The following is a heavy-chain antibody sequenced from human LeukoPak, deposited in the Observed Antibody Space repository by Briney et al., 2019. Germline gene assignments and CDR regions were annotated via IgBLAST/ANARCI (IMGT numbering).Heavy chain of an antibody. CDR1: GYSISSGYY. Sequence: SETLSLTCAVSGYSISSGYYWGWIRQPPGKGLEWIGSIYHSGSTYYNPSLKSRVTISVDTSKNQFSLKLSSVTAADTAVYYCARLFFSWYFDYWGQGTLVTASS. CDR3: ARLFFSWYFDY. D-gene: IGHD6-13*01. CDR2: IYHSGST. J-gene: IGHJ4*02. V-gene: IGHV4-38-2*01.